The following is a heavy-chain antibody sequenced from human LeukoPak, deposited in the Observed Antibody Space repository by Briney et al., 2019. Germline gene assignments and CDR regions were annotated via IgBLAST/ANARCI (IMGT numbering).Heavy chain of an antibody. V-gene: IGHV4-34*01. J-gene: IGHJ4*02. CDR3: ARNSCPSGSCYDNRGYFDY. CDR1: SGSFSGYY. CDR2: INHSGGT. D-gene: IGHD2-15*01. Sequence: SETLSLTCAVYSGSFSGYYWNWIRQPPGKGLEWIGEINHSGGTNYNPSLKSRVTISEDTSKNQFSLKLSSVTAADTAVYYCARNSCPSGSCYDNRGYFDYWGQGTLVTVSS.